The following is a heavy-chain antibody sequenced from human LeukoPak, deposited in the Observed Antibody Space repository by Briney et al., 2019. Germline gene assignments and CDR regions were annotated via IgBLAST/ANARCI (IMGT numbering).Heavy chain of an antibody. CDR3: TRDPPAVAINTYA. CDR1: GVSVSSNF. Sequence: SGGSLRLSCAASGVSVSSNFMIWGRQAPGKGLEWVSLIYSGGETSYADSVKGRFSISRDNSKNTLYLQMNSLRVEDTAVYYCTRDPPAVAINTYAWGQGTLVTVSS. D-gene: IGHD6-13*01. J-gene: IGHJ5*02. V-gene: IGHV3-66*01. CDR2: IYSGGET.